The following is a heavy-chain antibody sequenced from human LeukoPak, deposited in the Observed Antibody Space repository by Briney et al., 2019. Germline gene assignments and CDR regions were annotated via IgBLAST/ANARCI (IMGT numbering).Heavy chain of an antibody. CDR3: AKVSDRDSSGYYWGFEY. D-gene: IGHD3-22*01. Sequence: PSETLSLTCTVSGGSISGYYWSWIRQPPGKGLECIGYIYYSGSTNYRPSLKSRVTISVDTSRNQFSLKLTSVTAADTAVYYCAKVSDRDSSGYYWGFEYWGQGTLVTVSS. CDR2: IYYSGST. J-gene: IGHJ4*02. V-gene: IGHV4-59*08. CDR1: GGSISGYY.